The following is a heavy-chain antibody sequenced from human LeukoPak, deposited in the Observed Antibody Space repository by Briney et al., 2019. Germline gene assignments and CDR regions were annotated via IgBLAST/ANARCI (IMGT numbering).Heavy chain of an antibody. V-gene: IGHV3-15*01. CDR1: GFTSSNVW. Sequence: GGSLRLSCAASGFTSSNVWMSWLRQAPGKGLEWGGRIKSKTDGGTTDYAALVKGRFTISRDDSKNTLYLQMNSLKTEDTAVYYCTPYSWFDLWGQGTLVTVSS. CDR3: TPYSWFDL. CDR2: IKSKTDGGTT. J-gene: IGHJ5*02. D-gene: IGHD3-16*01.